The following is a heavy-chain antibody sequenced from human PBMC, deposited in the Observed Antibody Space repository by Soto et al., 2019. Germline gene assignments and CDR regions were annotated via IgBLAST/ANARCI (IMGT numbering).Heavy chain of an antibody. CDR3: AKERVTTVNKVNYFDY. J-gene: IGHJ4*02. CDR2: ISGSGGST. V-gene: IGHV3-23*01. Sequence: GGSLRLSCAASGFTFSSYALSWFRQAPGEGLEWVSAISGSGGSTYYADSVKGRFTISRDNSKNTLYLQMNSLRAEDTAVYYCAKERVTTVNKVNYFDYWGQGTLVTVYS. D-gene: IGHD4-4*01. CDR1: GFTFSSYA.